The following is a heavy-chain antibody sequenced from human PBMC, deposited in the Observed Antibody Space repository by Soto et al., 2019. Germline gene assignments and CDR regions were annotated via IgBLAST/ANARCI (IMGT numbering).Heavy chain of an antibody. CDR1: GYTFTMYG. V-gene: IGHV1-18*01. D-gene: IGHD2-21*01. Sequence: QVQLVQSGAEVKKPGASVKVSCKASGYTFTMYGITWVRQAPGQGLEWMGWISAYNDNSYYAQKLQGRVSMTTDTSTSTAYMELRSLRSDDTAVYYCARVHRYGDQPPDYWGQGTLVTVSS. J-gene: IGHJ4*02. CDR3: ARVHRYGDQPPDY. CDR2: ISAYNDNS.